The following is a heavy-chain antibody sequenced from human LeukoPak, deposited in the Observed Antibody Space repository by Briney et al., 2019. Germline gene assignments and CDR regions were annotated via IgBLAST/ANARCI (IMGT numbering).Heavy chain of an antibody. V-gene: IGHV4-34*01. D-gene: IGHD3-10*01. J-gene: IGHJ5*02. CDR2: INHSGST. CDR3: ARGPGSGSYFAWFDH. CDR1: GGSFSGVY. Sequence: SETLSLTCAVYGGSFSGVYWSWIRQPPGKGLEWIGEINHSGSTNYNPSLKSRVTVSVDTSKNQFSLKLSPVTAADTAVYYCARGPGSGSYFAWFDHWGQGTPVTVSS.